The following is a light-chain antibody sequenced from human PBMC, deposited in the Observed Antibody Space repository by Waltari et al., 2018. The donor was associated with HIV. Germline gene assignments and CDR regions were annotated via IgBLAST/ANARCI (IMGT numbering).Light chain of an antibody. CDR1: SSTIGSNT. CDR3: ASWDDKLDGWV. CDR2: NND. Sequence: QSLLPQPPSASGTPGQRVTISCSGSSSTIGSNTVNWHQQLPGSAPRALIYNNDQRPSGVPDRFSGSKSGTSASLAISGLQSEDQGDYYCASWDDKLDGWVFGGGTRLTVL. V-gene: IGLV1-44*01. J-gene: IGLJ3*02.